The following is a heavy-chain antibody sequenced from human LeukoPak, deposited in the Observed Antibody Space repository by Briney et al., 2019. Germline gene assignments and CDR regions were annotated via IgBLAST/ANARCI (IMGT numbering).Heavy chain of an antibody. CDR3: ASDAAAAGKERSFDY. V-gene: IGHV4-34*01. CDR1: GGSFSGYY. Sequence: PSETLSLTCAVYGGSFSGYYWSWIRQPPGKGLEWIGEINHSGSTNYNPSLKSRVTISVDTSKNQFSLKLSSVTAADTAVYYCASDAAAAGKERSFDYWGQGTLVTVSS. CDR2: INHSGST. D-gene: IGHD6-13*01. J-gene: IGHJ4*02.